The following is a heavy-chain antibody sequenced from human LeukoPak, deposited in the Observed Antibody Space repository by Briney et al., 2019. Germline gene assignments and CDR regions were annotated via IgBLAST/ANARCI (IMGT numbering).Heavy chain of an antibody. J-gene: IGHJ6*03. Sequence: SETLSLTCTVPGGSISSSSYYWGWIRLPPGKGLEWIGSIYYSGSTYYNPSLKSRVTISVDTSKNQFSLKLSSVTAADTAVYYCARHGAGMEWELRRDYYYYYYMDVWGKGTTVTVSS. CDR2: IYYSGST. D-gene: IGHD1-26*01. CDR1: GGSISSSSYY. CDR3: ARHGAGMEWELRRDYYYYYYMDV. V-gene: IGHV4-39*01.